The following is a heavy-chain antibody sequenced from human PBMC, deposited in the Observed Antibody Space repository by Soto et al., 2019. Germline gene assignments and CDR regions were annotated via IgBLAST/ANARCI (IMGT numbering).Heavy chain of an antibody. CDR2: ISGSGGST. J-gene: IGHJ4*02. V-gene: IGHV3-23*01. CDR3: AKGVYLRTTVNPH. Sequence: GGSLRLSCAASGFTFSSYAMGWVRQAPGKGLEWVSAISGSGGSTYYADSVKGRFIISRDNSKNTLYLQMNSLRAEDTAVYYYAKGVYLRTTVNPHWGQGTLVNVSS. D-gene: IGHD4-17*01. CDR1: GFTFSSYA.